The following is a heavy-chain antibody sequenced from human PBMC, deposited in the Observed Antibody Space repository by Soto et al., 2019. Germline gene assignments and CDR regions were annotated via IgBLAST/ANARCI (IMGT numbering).Heavy chain of an antibody. D-gene: IGHD2-8*01. CDR1: GGSISSSSYY. CDR2: IYYSGST. Sequence: SETLSLTCTVSGGSISSSSYYWGWIRQPPGKGLEWIGSIYYSGSTYYNPSLKSRVTISVDTSKNQFSLKLSSVTAADTAVYYCARLFNGGRHNIMVYAAYNWFDPWGQGTLVTVSS. V-gene: IGHV4-39*01. J-gene: IGHJ5*02. CDR3: ARLFNGGRHNIMVYAAYNWFDP.